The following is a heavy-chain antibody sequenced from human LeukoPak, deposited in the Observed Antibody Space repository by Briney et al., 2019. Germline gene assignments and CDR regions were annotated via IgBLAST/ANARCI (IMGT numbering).Heavy chain of an antibody. J-gene: IGHJ3*01. CDR2: FEPEEGKT. V-gene: IGHV1-24*01. CDR3: ANEGDGFDL. CDR1: GYALSGLS. Sequence: ASVKVSCKASGYALSGLSIHWVRQSPGKGLEWMGGFEPEEGKTIYAQTFQGRLSMTEDTSTDTAFMELSTPESEDTAVYYCANEGDGFDLWGQGTMVTVSS.